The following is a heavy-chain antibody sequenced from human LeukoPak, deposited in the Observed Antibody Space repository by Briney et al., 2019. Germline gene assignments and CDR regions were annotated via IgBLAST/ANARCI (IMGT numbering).Heavy chain of an antibody. CDR1: GYTFTTYG. CDR3: ARGTTSYYYYMDV. D-gene: IGHD1-14*01. Sequence: ASVRVSCKTSGYTFTTYGISWVRQAPGQGLEWMGWINPNSGGTNYAQKFQGWVTMTRDTSISTAYMELSRLRSDDTAVYYCARGTTSYYYYMDVWGQGTTVTVSS. V-gene: IGHV1-2*04. CDR2: INPNSGGT. J-gene: IGHJ6*03.